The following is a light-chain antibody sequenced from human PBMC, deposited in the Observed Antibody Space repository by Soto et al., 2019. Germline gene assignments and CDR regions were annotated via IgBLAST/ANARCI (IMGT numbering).Light chain of an antibody. V-gene: IGKV1-39*01. Sequence: DIHLTQSPSSLSASVGDRVTISCRATQGIGTYLTWYQQKPGRAPNLLIYDASTLQTGAPSRFSGRASATDFTLTISSLQPEEVGTYFCQQTYSTPPWTFGQGTRVEI. CDR2: DAS. CDR3: QQTYSTPPWT. CDR1: QGIGTY. J-gene: IGKJ1*01.